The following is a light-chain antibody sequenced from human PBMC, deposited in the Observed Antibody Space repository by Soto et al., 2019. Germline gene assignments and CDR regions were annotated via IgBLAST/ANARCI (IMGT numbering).Light chain of an antibody. CDR2: GAT. CDR1: QDISNH. V-gene: IGKV1-33*01. Sequence: DIQMTQSPSSLSASVGDRVTITCQASQDISNHLNWYQQRPGKAPKLLIYGATTVETGVPSRFSGSGSGTHFTFTISSLQPEDIATYYCQQYETLPLFGGGTKVEIK. CDR3: QQYETLPL. J-gene: IGKJ4*01.